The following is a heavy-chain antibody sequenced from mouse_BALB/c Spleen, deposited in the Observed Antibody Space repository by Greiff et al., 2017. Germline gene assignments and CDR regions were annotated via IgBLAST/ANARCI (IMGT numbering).Heavy chain of an antibody. Sequence: EVQLQESGGGLVQPGGSRKLSCAASGFTFSSFGMHWVRQAPEKGLEWVAYISSGSSTIYYADTVKGRFTISRDNPKNTLFLQMTILRSEDTSMYYCAICSYYRYFAYWGQGTLVTVSA. CDR2: ISSGSSTI. V-gene: IGHV5-17*02. J-gene: IGHJ3*01. CDR3: AICSYYRYFAY. D-gene: IGHD2-14*01. CDR1: GFTFSSFG.